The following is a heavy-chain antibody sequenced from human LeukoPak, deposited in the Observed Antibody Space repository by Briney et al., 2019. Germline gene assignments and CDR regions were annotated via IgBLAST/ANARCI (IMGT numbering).Heavy chain of an antibody. D-gene: IGHD3-10*01. V-gene: IGHV3-7*03. J-gene: IGHJ6*04. CDR3: ARDHRITMVRGVSRQYYYYGMDV. Sequence: RGSLRLSCAASGFTFSSYWMSWVRQAPGKGLEWVANIKQDGSEKYYVDSVKGRFTISRDNAKNSLYLQMNSLRAEATAVYYCARDHRITMVRGVSRQYYYYGMDVWGKGTTVTVSS. CDR2: IKQDGSEK. CDR1: GFTFSSYW.